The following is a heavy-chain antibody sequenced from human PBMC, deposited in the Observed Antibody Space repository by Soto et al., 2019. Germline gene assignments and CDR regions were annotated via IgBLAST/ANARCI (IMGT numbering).Heavy chain of an antibody. CDR2: IYYSRST. CDR3: AREAVAEDAFDI. V-gene: IGHV4-39*02. CDR1: GGSISSSSYY. J-gene: IGHJ3*02. Sequence: SETLSLTSTVSGGSISSSSYYWGWIRQPPGKGLEWIGSIYYSRSTYYNPSLKSRVTISVDTSKNQFSLKLSSVTAADTAVYYCAREAVAEDAFDIWGQGTMVTVSS. D-gene: IGHD6-19*01.